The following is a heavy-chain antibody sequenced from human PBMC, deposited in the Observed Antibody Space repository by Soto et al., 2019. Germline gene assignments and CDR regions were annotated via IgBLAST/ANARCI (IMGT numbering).Heavy chain of an antibody. CDR2: IYHSGST. J-gene: IGHJ4*02. D-gene: IGHD6-19*01. CDR1: GGSICSGGYS. V-gene: IGHV4-30-2*01. CDR3: ARAGDSSGPVALGY. Sequence: PSETLSLTCAVSGGSICSGGYSWSWIRQPPGKGLEWIGYIYHSGSTYYNPSLKSRVTISVDRSKNQFSLKLSSVTAADTAVYYCARAGDSSGPVALGYWGQGTLVTVSS.